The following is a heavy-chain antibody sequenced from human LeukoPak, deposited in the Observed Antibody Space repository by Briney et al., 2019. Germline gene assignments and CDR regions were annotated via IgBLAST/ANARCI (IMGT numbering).Heavy chain of an antibody. CDR3: ARSKYYGSGSFDY. J-gene: IGHJ4*02. CDR2: ISYDGSNK. V-gene: IGHV3-30-3*01. D-gene: IGHD3-10*01. Sequence: GGSLRLSCAASGFTFSSYAMRWVRQAPGKGLEWVAVISYDGSNKYYADSVKGRFTISRDNSKNTLYLQMNSLRAEDTAVYYCARSKYYGSGSFDYWGQGTLVTVSS. CDR1: GFTFSSYA.